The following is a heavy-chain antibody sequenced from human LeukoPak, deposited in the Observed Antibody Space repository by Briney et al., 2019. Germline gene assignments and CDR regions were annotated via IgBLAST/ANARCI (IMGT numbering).Heavy chain of an antibody. D-gene: IGHD5-24*01. CDR1: GFTFSAYG. Sequence: GGSLRLSCVASGFTFSAYGMNWVRQAPGKGLEWVSYIDGSSRAIYYTDSVKGRFTVSRDNAKNSLFLQMNCLRDEDTAVYFCARKMALWGQGTLVTVSS. CDR2: IDGSSRAI. CDR3: ARKMAL. V-gene: IGHV3-48*02. J-gene: IGHJ4*02.